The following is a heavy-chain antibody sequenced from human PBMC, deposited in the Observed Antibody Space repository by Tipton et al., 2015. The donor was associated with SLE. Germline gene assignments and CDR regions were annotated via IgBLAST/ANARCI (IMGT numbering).Heavy chain of an antibody. CDR1: GDSISSGDYY. J-gene: IGHJ6*02. Sequence: LTCTVSGDSISSGDYYWSWIRQHPRKGLEWIGYIYYSGSTNYNHSLKSRVTISVDTSKNQFSLKLSSVTAADTAVYYCSRGTYYYYDMDVWGQGTTVTVSS. V-gene: IGHV4-61*08. CDR3: SRGTYYYYDMDV. CDR2: IYYSGST.